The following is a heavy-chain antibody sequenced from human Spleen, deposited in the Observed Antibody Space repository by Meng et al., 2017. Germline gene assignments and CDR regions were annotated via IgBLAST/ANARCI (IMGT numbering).Heavy chain of an antibody. CDR2: ISGSGSTT. V-gene: IGHV3-11*04. J-gene: IGHJ4*02. CDR3: ARDGGGADGGYYFDY. Sequence: GGSLRLSCAASGFTFSDFYMMWIRQAPGKGLEWIAYISGSGSTTFYTDSVKGRFTISRDNAKNSLYLQMNSPRAEDTAVYYCARDGGGADGGYYFDYWGQGTLVTVSS. CDR1: GFTFSDFY. D-gene: IGHD4-23*01.